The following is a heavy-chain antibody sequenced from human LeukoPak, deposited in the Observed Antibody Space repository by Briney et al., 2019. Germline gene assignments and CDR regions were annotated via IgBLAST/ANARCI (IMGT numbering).Heavy chain of an antibody. CDR2: IYYSGST. V-gene: IGHV4-59*12. CDR3: ARELGGAVAGSA. CDR1: GGSISSYY. J-gene: IGHJ5*02. Sequence: PSETLSLTCTVSGGSISSYYWSWIRQPPGKGLEWIGYIYYSGSTNYNPSLKSRVTISVDTSKNQFSLELSSVTAADTAVYYCARELGGAVAGSAWGQGTLVTVSS. D-gene: IGHD6-19*01.